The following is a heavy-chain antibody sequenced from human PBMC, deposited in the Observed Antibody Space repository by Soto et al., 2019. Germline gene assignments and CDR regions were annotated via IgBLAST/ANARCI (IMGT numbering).Heavy chain of an antibody. CDR2: IWYDGSNK. J-gene: IGHJ4*02. D-gene: IGHD6-13*01. Sequence: GGSLRLSCAASGFTFSSYGMHWVRQAPGKGLEWVAVIWYDGSNKYYADTVKGRFTISRDNSKNTLYLQMNSLRAEDTVVYYCARPADSSSWYYDYWGQGTLVTVSS. CDR3: ARPADSSSWYYDY. CDR1: GFTFSSYG. V-gene: IGHV3-33*01.